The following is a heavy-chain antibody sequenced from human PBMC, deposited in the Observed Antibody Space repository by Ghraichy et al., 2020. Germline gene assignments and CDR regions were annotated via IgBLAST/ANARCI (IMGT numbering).Heavy chain of an antibody. Sequence: GGSLRLSCAASGFTFSSYGMHWVRQAPGKGLEWVAFIRYDGSNKYYADSVKGRFTISRDNSKNTLYLQMNSLRAEDTAVYYCAKARAAYCGGDCPPGYYFDYWGQGTLVTVSS. D-gene: IGHD2-21*02. J-gene: IGHJ4*02. CDR3: AKARAAYCGGDCPPGYYFDY. CDR2: IRYDGSNK. CDR1: GFTFSSYG. V-gene: IGHV3-30*02.